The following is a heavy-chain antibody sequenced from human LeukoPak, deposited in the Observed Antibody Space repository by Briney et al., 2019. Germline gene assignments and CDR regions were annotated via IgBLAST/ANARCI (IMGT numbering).Heavy chain of an antibody. CDR1: GFTFDDYA. D-gene: IGHD6-13*01. CDR2: TSWNSGSI. Sequence: GGSLRLSCAASGFTFDDYAMHWVRHAPGKGLEWVSGTSWNSGSIGYADSVKGRFTISRDNAKNSLYLQMNSLRAEDTALYYCAKDLVAAAGYTFDYWGQGTLVTVSS. J-gene: IGHJ4*02. V-gene: IGHV3-9*01. CDR3: AKDLVAAAGYTFDY.